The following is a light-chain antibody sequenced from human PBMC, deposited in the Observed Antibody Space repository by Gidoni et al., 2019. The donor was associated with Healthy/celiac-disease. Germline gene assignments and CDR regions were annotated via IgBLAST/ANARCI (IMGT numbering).Light chain of an antibody. CDR3: QVWDSSSDHPGVV. Sequence: SDVLTQPPSVSVAPGQTARITCGGNNIGSKSVHWYQQKPGQAPVLVVYDDSDRPSGIPARLPGSNSGNTATLTISRVEAGDEADYYCQVWDSSSDHPGVVFGGGTKLTVL. V-gene: IGLV3-21*02. CDR1: NIGSKS. J-gene: IGLJ2*01. CDR2: DDS.